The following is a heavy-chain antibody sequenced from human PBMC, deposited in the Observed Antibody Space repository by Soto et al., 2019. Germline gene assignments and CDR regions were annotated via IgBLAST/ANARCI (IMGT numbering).Heavy chain of an antibody. V-gene: IGHV4-39*01. D-gene: IGHD1-1*01. CDR1: GGSISSSSYY. Sequence: SETLSLTCTVSGGSISSSSYYWGWIRQPPGKGLEWIGSIYYSGSTYYNPSLKSRVTISVDTSKNQFSLKLSSVTAADTAVYYCARHAAAGYRHNWFDPWGQGTLVTV. J-gene: IGHJ5*02. CDR2: IYYSGST. CDR3: ARHAAAGYRHNWFDP.